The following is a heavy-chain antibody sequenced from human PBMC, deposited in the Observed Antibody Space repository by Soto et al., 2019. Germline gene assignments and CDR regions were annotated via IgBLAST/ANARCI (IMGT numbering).Heavy chain of an antibody. CDR3: ALTPGYSSSWYNYYYYYGMDV. CDR2: ISGSADRT. Sequence: PGGSLRLSCAASGFTFSSYAMSWVRQSPGKGLESVSLISGSADRTYYTDSVKGRFTISRDNSKDTLYLQMSSLRAEDTAVYYCALTPGYSSSWYNYYYYYGMDVWGQGTTVTVSS. J-gene: IGHJ6*02. CDR1: GFTFSSYA. V-gene: IGHV3-23*01. D-gene: IGHD6-13*01.